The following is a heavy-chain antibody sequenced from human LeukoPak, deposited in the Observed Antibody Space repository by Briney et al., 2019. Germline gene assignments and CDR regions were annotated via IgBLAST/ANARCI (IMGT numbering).Heavy chain of an antibody. CDR2: ILHSGGT. Sequence: SETLSLTCSVSGDSISDDYWTWIRQPPGKGLEWIGYILHSGGTHYNPSLESRVTISADTSKNQFSLKLKSVNAADTAVYFCARGDFRFDYWGQGALVTVSS. D-gene: IGHD2/OR15-2a*01. CDR3: ARGDFRFDY. J-gene: IGHJ4*02. CDR1: GDSISDDY. V-gene: IGHV4-59*01.